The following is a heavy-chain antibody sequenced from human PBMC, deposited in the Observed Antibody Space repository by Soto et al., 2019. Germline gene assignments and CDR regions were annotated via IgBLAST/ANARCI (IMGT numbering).Heavy chain of an antibody. CDR2: IDWNGDTT. D-gene: IGHD2-21*01. V-gene: IGHV3-9*01. J-gene: IGHJ6*02. Sequence: VQLVESGGVLVQPGRSLRLSCAASGFNFDDYAMHWVRQAPGKGLEWVSGIDWNGDTTGYADSVQGRFTISRDNARXSXYXEXXXXXXXXTXXXXCAKCRSSWVESGMDVWGQGTTVIAS. CDR1: GFNFDDYA. CDR3: AKCRSSWVESGMDV.